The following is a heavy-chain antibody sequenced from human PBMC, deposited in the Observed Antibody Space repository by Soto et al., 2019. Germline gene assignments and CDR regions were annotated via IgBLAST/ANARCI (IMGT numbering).Heavy chain of an antibody. Sequence: GGSLRLSCAASGFTFSSYWMSWVRQAPGKGLEWVANIKQDGSEKYYVDSVKGRFTISRDNAKNSLYLQMNNLRAEDKAVYYCASITARRDQRITIFGVDDAFDIWGQGTMVTVSS. V-gene: IGHV3-7*01. CDR2: IKQDGSEK. J-gene: IGHJ3*02. D-gene: IGHD3-3*01. CDR1: GFTFSSYW. CDR3: ASITARRDQRITIFGVDDAFDI.